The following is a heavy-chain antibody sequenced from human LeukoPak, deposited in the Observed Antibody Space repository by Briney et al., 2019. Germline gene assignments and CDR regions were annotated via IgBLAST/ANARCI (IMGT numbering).Heavy chain of an antibody. CDR1: GGSISSTTYH. CDR3: ARVAAARTRWFDP. Sequence: SGTLSLTCTVSGGSISSTTYHWGWIRQPPGKGLEWIGTIYYGGTTYYNPSLKSRVTISVDTSKNQFSLKLSSVIAADTAVYYCARVAAARTRWFDPWGQGTLVTVSS. D-gene: IGHD6-13*01. J-gene: IGHJ5*02. V-gene: IGHV4-39*01. CDR2: IYYGGTT.